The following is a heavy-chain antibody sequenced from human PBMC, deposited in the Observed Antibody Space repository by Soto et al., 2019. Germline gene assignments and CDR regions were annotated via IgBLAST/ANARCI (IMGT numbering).Heavy chain of an antibody. Sequence: GGSLRLSCAASGFTFSSYAMSWVRQAPGKGLEWVSAISGRGGSTYYADSVKGRFTISRDNSKNTLYLQMNSLRAEDTAVYYCAKDLSYYYDSSGYPSSWGQGTLVTVSS. CDR1: GFTFSSYA. D-gene: IGHD3-22*01. CDR2: ISGRGGST. V-gene: IGHV3-23*01. J-gene: IGHJ4*02. CDR3: AKDLSYYYDSSGYPSS.